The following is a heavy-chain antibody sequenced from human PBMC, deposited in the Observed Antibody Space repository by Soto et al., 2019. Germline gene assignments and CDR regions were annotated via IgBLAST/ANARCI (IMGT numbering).Heavy chain of an antibody. V-gene: IGHV3-11*01. CDR3: ARDLQYYDILPGYYNVEVADS. D-gene: IGHD3-9*01. CDR2: ISSSGSTI. CDR1: GFTFSDYY. J-gene: IGHJ4*02. Sequence: QVQLVESGGGLVKPGGSLRLSCAASGFTFSDYYMSWIRQAPGKGLEWVSYISSSGSTIYYADSVKGRFTISRDNAKKSLDLQMNSLRAEDTAVYYGARDLQYYDILPGYYNVEVADSWGQGTLVTVSS.